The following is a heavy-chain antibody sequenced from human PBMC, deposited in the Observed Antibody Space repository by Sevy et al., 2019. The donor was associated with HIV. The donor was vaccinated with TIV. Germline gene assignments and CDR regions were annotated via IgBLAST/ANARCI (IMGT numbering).Heavy chain of an antibody. CDR1: GVSFSNAW. V-gene: IGHV3-15*07. CDR3: TTDPAPCSDTSTYNCPCRDAY. CDR2: IKCTIDGGPTP. Sequence: GGSLRLSCAASGVSFSNAWMNWVRQAPGKGLEWVGHIKCTIDGGPTPRYAAPVSDRFTISKDYSSDTLYVHLQMNSLRTQGTAVYYCTTDPAPCSDTSTYNCPCRDAYWGQGTLVTVSS. J-gene: IGHJ4*02. D-gene: IGHD1-20*01.